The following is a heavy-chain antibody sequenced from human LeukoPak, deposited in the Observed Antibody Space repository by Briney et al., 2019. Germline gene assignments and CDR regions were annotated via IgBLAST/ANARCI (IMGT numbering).Heavy chain of an antibody. CDR1: GFTFSSYD. D-gene: IGHD1-26*01. V-gene: IGHV3-13*01. CDR3: ARRKNQVGEFDY. J-gene: IGHJ4*02. CDR2: IGTAGDT. Sequence: GGSLRLSCAASGFTFSSYDMHWVRQATGKGLEWVSAIGTAGDTYYPGSVKGRFTISRENAKNPLYLQMNSLRAEDTAVYYCARRKNQVGEFDYWGQGTLVTVSS.